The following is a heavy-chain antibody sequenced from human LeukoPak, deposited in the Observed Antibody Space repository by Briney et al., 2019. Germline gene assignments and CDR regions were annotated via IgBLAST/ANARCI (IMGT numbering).Heavy chain of an antibody. J-gene: IGHJ4*02. CDR2: ISRNNNYI. V-gene: IGHV3-21*01. Sequence: GGSLRLSCAASGCTFTFYTKSWVRQPPGTGLEWVSSISRNNNYISYADSVQGRLPISRVDATDYQYLQMNSLRAEYTALYFCARDFGSYVDATMGYLGRFDSWGQGTQVTVSS. CDR1: GCTFTFYT. D-gene: IGHD5-18*01. CDR3: ARDFGSYVDATMGYLGRFDS.